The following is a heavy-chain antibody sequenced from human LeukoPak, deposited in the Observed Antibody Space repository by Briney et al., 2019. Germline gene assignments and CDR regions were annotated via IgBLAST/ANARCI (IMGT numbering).Heavy chain of an antibody. CDR2: ISSSSYI. J-gene: IGHJ4*02. CDR3: ATLPPELLINY. CDR1: GFTFSSYS. Sequence: PGGSLRLSCAASGFTFSSYSMNWVRQAPGKGLEWVSSISSSSYIYYADSVKGRFTISRDNAKNSLYLQMNSLRAEDTAVYYCATLPPELLINYWGQGTLVTVSS. V-gene: IGHV3-21*01. D-gene: IGHD1-26*01.